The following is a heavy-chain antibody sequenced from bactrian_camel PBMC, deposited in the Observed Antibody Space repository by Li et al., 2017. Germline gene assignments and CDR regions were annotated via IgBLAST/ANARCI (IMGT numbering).Heavy chain of an antibody. Sequence: VQLVESGGGLVQPGGSLRLSCQASGTTGSRYFISWVRQVSGKGLEWVLTFSLSSGQTYYADPVKGRLTITRDNAKNTMYLQMNSLESEDTGLYYCATDRGGDGGFGYWGQGTQVTVS. CDR2: FSLSSGQT. J-gene: IGHJ6*01. CDR3: ATDRGGDGGFGY. CDR1: GTTGSRYF. V-gene: IGHV3-2*01.